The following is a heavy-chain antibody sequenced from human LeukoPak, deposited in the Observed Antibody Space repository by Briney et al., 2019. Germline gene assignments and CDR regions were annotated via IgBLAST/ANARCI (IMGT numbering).Heavy chain of an antibody. Sequence: GGSLRLSCAASGFTFSSYAMSWVRQAPGKGLEWVSAISGSGGSTYYADSVKGRFTISRDNSKNTLYLQMNSLRAEDTAVYYCAKGGTTYYDFWSGYYIPGRDYYYYYMDVWGKGTTVTVSS. D-gene: IGHD3-3*01. CDR1: GFTFSSYA. CDR3: AKGGTTYYDFWSGYYIPGRDYYYYYMDV. CDR2: ISGSGGST. V-gene: IGHV3-23*01. J-gene: IGHJ6*03.